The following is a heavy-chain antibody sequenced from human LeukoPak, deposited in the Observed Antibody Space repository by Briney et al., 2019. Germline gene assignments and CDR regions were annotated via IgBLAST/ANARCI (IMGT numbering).Heavy chain of an antibody. D-gene: IGHD2-15*01. CDR2: IYPGDSDT. V-gene: IGHV5-51*01. CDR3: ARGSLASSGGSFFDY. Sequence: GESLKISCKSSGYSFTSYWIGWVRQMPGKGLEWMGIIYPGDSDTKYSPSFQGQVTISADKSISTAYLQWSSLKASDTAMYYCARGSLASSGGSFFDYWGLGTLVTVSS. J-gene: IGHJ4*02. CDR1: GYSFTSYW.